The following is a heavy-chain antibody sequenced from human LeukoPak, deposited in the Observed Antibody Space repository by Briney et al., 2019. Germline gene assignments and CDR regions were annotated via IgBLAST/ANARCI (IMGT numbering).Heavy chain of an antibody. CDR1: GYTFSDYY. CDR2: INSNSGDT. CDR3: AREPHYDLLTGYALGYLDL. Sequence: GASVKVSCKASGYTFSDYYMHWVRQAPGQGLEWMGWINSNSGDTNYAQKFQGRVTMTRDTSISTAYMELSRLRSDDTAVYYCAREPHYDLLTGYALGYLDLWGRGTLLTVSS. J-gene: IGHJ2*01. D-gene: IGHD3-9*01. V-gene: IGHV1-2*02.